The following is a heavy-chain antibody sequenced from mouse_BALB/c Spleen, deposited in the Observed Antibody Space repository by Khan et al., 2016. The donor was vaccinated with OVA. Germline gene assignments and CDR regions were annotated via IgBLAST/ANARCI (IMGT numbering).Heavy chain of an antibody. CDR1: GYTFTNYG. V-gene: IGHV9-3-1*01. CDR3: ASGGYWYIDV. D-gene: IGHD1-1*02. J-gene: IGHJ1*01. CDR2: INTYTGEP. Sequence: QIQLVQSGPELKKPGETVKISCKASGYTFTNYGMNWVKQAPGKGLKWMGWINTYTGEPTYADDFKGRFAFSLETFACTAYMKINNHKNEDSASDFCASGGYWYIDVWGEGTTVTVSS.